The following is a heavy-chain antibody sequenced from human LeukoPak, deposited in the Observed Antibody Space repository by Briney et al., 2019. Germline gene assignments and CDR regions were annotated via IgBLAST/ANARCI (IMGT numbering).Heavy chain of an antibody. J-gene: IGHJ6*03. D-gene: IGHD3-3*01. CDR1: GGSFSGYY. CDR2: INHSGST. V-gene: IGHV4-34*01. CDR3: ARVHYDFWSGYYTYYYYYMDV. Sequence: KPSETLSLSCAVYGGSFSGYYWSWIRQPPGKGLEWIGEINHSGSTTYSPSLKSRVTISIDTSNSQFSLKLSSVAAADTAVYYCARVHYDFWSGYYTYYYYYMDVWGKGTTVTVSS.